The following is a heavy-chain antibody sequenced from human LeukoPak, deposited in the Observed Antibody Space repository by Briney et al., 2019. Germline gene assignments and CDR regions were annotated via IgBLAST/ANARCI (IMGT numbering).Heavy chain of an antibody. D-gene: IGHD6-13*01. V-gene: IGHV4-59*01. CDR3: ARGGIAAAGVDY. CDR1: GGSISGYY. CDR2: IYYSGST. Sequence: SSETLSLTCTVSGGSISGYYWSWIRQPPGKGLEWIGYIYYSGSTNYNPSLKSRVTISVDTSKNQFSLKLSSVTAADTAVYYCARGGIAAAGVDYWGQGTLVTVSS. J-gene: IGHJ4*02.